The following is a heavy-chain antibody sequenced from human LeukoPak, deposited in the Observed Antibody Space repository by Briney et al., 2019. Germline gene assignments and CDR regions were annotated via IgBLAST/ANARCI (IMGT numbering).Heavy chain of an antibody. J-gene: IGHJ4*02. CDR1: GASISGYY. Sequence: PSETLSLTCTVSGASISGYYWSWIRQPPGKGLEWIGYIYYSGTTNYNPSLKSRVTISIDTSKNQFSLKLNSATAADTAVYYCARVGDGYNLNLDYWGQGTLVTVSS. D-gene: IGHD5-24*01. CDR3: ARVGDGYNLNLDY. CDR2: IYYSGTT. V-gene: IGHV4-59*01.